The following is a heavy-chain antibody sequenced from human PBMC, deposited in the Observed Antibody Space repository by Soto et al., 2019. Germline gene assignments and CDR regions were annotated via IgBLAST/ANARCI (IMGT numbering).Heavy chain of an antibody. D-gene: IGHD3-16*01. CDR2: IDYYGST. Sequence: SETLSLTCTVSGGSISGYYWIWIRQPPGKRLEWIGYIDYYGSTNYNPSLKSRVTISVDTSKKQFSLKLNSVTAADTAVYYCAKVLGMYRHNWFDPWGQGTLVTVSS. CDR1: GGSISGYY. CDR3: AKVLGMYRHNWFDP. J-gene: IGHJ5*02. V-gene: IGHV4-59*01.